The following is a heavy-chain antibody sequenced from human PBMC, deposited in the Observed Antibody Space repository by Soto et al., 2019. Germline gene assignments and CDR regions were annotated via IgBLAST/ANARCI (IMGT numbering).Heavy chain of an antibody. Sequence: ASVKASCKASGYTFTSYGISWVRQAPGQGLEWMGWISAYNGNTNYAQKLQGRVTMTTDTSTSTAYMELRSLRSDDTAVYYCARDFLEVHSSSWPAYYYYGMDVWGQGTTVTVSS. CDR3: ARDFLEVHSSSWPAYYYYGMDV. V-gene: IGHV1-18*01. CDR1: GYTFTSYG. J-gene: IGHJ6*02. CDR2: ISAYNGNT. D-gene: IGHD6-13*01.